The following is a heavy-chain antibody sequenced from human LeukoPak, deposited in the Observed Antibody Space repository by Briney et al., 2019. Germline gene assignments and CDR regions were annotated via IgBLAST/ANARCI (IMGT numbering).Heavy chain of an antibody. CDR3: ARHWNTRPYGGVLYH. CDR1: GGSFSGYY. D-gene: IGHD4-23*01. Sequence: PSETLSLTCAVYGGSFSGYYWSWIRQLPGKGLEWIGEINHSGSTNYNPSLKSRVTISVGTSKNQFSLKLSSVTAADTAVYYCARHWNTRPYGGVLYHWGQGTLVTVSS. CDR2: INHSGST. J-gene: IGHJ5*02. V-gene: IGHV4-34*01.